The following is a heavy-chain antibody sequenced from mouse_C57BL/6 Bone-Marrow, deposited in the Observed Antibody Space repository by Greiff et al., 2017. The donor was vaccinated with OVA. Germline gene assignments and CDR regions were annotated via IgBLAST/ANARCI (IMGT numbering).Heavy chain of an antibody. CDR2: ILPGSGST. CDR1: GYTFTGYW. CDR3: ARSPITTVVGRYWYFDV. J-gene: IGHJ1*03. D-gene: IGHD1-1*01. V-gene: IGHV1-9*01. Sequence: QVQLQQSGAELMKPGTSVKLSCKATGYTFTGYWIEWVKQRPGHGLEWIGEILPGSGSTNYNEKFKGKATFTADTSSNTAYMQLSSLTTEDSAIYDSARSPITTVVGRYWYFDVWGTGTTVTVSS.